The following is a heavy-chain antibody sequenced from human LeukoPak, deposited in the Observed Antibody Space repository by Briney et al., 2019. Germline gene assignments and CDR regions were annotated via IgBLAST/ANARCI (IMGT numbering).Heavy chain of an antibody. V-gene: IGHV3-9*01. J-gene: IGHJ6*02. D-gene: IGHD6-13*01. CDR3: AKDYSSLSYYYYGMDV. CDR1: GFTFDDYA. CDR2: ISWNSGSI. Sequence: PGGSLRLSCAASGFTFDDYAMHWVRQAPGKGLEWVSGISWNSGSIGYADSVKGRFTISRDNAKNSLYLQMNSLRAEDTALYYCAKDYSSLSYYYYGMDVWGQGTTVTVSS.